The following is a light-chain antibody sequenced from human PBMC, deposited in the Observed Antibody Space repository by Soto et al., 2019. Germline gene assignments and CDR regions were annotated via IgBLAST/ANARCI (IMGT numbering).Light chain of an antibody. Sequence: QSALTQPASVSGSPGQSITISCTGTSSDVGGYNFVSWYQQQPGKAPKLMVYEVTNRPSGVPDRFSGSKSGNTASLTVSGLQAEDEADYYCCSYAGHTNVLFGGGTKVTVL. V-gene: IGLV2-14*01. CDR3: CSYAGHTNVL. CDR2: EVT. J-gene: IGLJ2*01. CDR1: SSDVGGYNF.